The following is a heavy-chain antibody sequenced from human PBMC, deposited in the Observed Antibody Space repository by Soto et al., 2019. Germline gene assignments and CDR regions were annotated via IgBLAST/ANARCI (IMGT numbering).Heavy chain of an antibody. J-gene: IGHJ4*02. V-gene: IGHV4-34*01. CDR3: ARRPIGSYLYYYFDY. CDR2: INHSGST. D-gene: IGHD1-26*01. CDR1: GGSFSGYY. Sequence: ASETLSLTCAVYGGSFSGYYWSWIRQPPGKGLEWIGEINHSGSTNYNPSLKSRVTISVDTPKNQFSLKLSSVTAADTAVYYCARRPIGSYLYYYFDYWGQGTLVTVSA.